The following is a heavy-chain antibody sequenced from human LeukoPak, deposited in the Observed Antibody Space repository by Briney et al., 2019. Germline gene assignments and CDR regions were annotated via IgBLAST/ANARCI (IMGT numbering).Heavy chain of an antibody. J-gene: IGHJ5*02. D-gene: IGHD3-10*01. CDR1: GFPFSSYW. Sequence: PGGSLRLSCAASGFPFSSYWMHWVRQAPGKGPEWVANIKEDGSEKYYVDSVKGRFTISRDNAKNSLYLQMNSLRAEDTAVYHCARYITHFAWGQGTLVTVSS. V-gene: IGHV3-7*01. CDR3: ARYITHFA. CDR2: IKEDGSEK.